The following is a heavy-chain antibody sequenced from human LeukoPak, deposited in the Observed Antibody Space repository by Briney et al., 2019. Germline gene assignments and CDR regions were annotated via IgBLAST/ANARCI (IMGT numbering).Heavy chain of an antibody. CDR1: GFTFSSYW. D-gene: IGHD3-3*01. V-gene: IGHV3-74*01. Sequence: GGSLRLSCAASGFTFSSYWMHWVRQAPGKGLVLVSRINSDGSTTNYADSVKGRFTISRDNAKDTLYLQMNSLRAEDTAVYYCARAARGYDFWSGYAYYYYYMDVWGKGTTVTVSS. CDR3: ARAARGYDFWSGYAYYYYYMDV. CDR2: INSDGSTT. J-gene: IGHJ6*03.